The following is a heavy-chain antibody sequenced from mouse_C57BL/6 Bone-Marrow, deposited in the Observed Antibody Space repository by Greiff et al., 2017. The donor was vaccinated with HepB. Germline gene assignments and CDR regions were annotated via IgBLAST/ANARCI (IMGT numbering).Heavy chain of an antibody. J-gene: IGHJ3*01. D-gene: IGHD2-3*01. Sequence: QVQLQQSGPGLVQPSQSLSITCTVSGFSLTSYGVHWVRQSPGKGLEWLGVIWGVGSTNYNSALKSRLSISKDNSKSQVFLKMNSLQTDDTAMYYCAIYDGFTGGFAYWGQGTLVTVSA. CDR2: IWGVGST. V-gene: IGHV2-6*01. CDR3: AIYDGFTGGFAY. CDR1: GFSLTSYG.